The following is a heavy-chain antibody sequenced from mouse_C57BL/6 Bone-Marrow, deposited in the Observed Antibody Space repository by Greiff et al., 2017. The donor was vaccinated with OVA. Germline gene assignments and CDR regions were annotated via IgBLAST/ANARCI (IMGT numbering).Heavy chain of an antibody. J-gene: IGHJ1*03. Sequence: EVQLQQSGPELVKPGASVKISCKASGYTFTDYYMNWVKQSHGKSLEWIGDLNPNNGGTSYNQKFKGKATLTVDKSSSTAYMELRSLTSEDSAVYYCAREEIYYYGSSYWYFDVWGTGTTVTVSS. D-gene: IGHD1-1*01. V-gene: IGHV1-26*01. CDR3: AREEIYYYGSSYWYFDV. CDR1: GYTFTDYY. CDR2: LNPNNGGT.